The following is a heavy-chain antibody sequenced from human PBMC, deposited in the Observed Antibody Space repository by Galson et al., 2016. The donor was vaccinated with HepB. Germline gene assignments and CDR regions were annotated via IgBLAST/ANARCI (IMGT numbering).Heavy chain of an antibody. V-gene: IGHV3-23*01. CDR1: GLTFSSYA. CDR2: FSGGNT. D-gene: IGHD3-10*01. J-gene: IGHJ4*02. Sequence: SLRLSCAATGLTFSSYAMSWVRQAPGKGLEWVSAFSGGNTKYADSVKGRFTISGDNSKNTVYLQMNSLRVEDTAVYYCATRVITMIRGVVDYWGQGTLATVSS. CDR3: ATRVITMIRGVVDY.